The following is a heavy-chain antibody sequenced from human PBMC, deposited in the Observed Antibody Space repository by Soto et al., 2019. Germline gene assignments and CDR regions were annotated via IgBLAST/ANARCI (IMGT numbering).Heavy chain of an antibody. CDR2: INPNSGGT. CDR3: ATCTSYALYGDYNYYYGMDV. CDR1: GYTFTGYY. D-gene: IGHD4-17*01. V-gene: IGHV1-2*04. J-gene: IGHJ6*02. Sequence: ASVKVSCKVSGYTFTGYYMHWVRQAPGQGLEWMGWINPNSGGTNYAQKFQGWVTMTRDTSISTAYMELSRLRSDDTAVHYCATCTSYALYGDYNYYYGMDVWGQGTTVTVSS.